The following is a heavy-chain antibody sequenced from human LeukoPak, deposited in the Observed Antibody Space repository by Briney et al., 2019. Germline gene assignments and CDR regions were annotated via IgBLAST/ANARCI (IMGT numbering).Heavy chain of an antibody. CDR2: ISGGGGST. V-gene: IGHV3-23*01. Sequence: GGSLRLSCAASGFTVSNNYMSWVRQAPGKGLEWVSSISGGGGSTYYADSVKGRFTISRDNSKNTLYLQMNSLRAEDTAVYSCAKDPRGSHNWLDPWGQGTLVTVSS. J-gene: IGHJ5*02. CDR3: AKDPRGSHNWLDP. D-gene: IGHD3-10*01. CDR1: GFTVSNNY.